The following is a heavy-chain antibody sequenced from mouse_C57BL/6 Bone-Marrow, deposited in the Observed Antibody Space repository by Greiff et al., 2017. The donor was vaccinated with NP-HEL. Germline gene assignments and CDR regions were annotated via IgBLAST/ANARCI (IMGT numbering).Heavy chain of an antibody. V-gene: IGHV1-76*01. CDR3: AARYLTTVVARDY. CDR2: IYPGSGNT. CDR1: GYTFTDYY. J-gene: IGHJ4*01. D-gene: IGHD1-1*01. Sequence: QVQLKESGAELVRPGASVKLSCKASGYTFTDYYINWVKQRPGQGLEWIARIYPGSGNTYYNEKFKGKATLTAEKSSSTAYMQLSSLTSEDSAVYFCAARYLTTVVARDYWGQGTSVTVSS.